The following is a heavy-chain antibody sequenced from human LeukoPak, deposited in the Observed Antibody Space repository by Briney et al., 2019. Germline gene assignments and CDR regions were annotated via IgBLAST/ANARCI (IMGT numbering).Heavy chain of an antibody. D-gene: IGHD3-3*01. J-gene: IGHJ4*02. Sequence: GGSLRLSCAASGFTFSSYAMSWVRQAPGKGLEWLSAISGSGGSTYYADSVKGRFTISRDNSKNTLYLQMNSLRAEDTAVYYCAKDLLHYDFWSGYPWGAFAYWGQGTLVTVSS. CDR3: AKDLLHYDFWSGYPWGAFAY. V-gene: IGHV3-23*01. CDR2: ISGSGGST. CDR1: GFTFSSYA.